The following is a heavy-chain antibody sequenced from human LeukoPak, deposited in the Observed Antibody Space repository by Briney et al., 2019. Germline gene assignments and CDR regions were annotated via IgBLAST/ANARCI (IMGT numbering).Heavy chain of an antibody. CDR1: GFTFSLYH. V-gene: IGHV3-21*01. CDR2: ISSSRSYI. J-gene: IGHJ4*02. CDR3: ARDFGYTYGRSAFDY. D-gene: IGHD5-18*01. Sequence: GGALRLSCAASGFTFSLYHMNWVRQAPGKGLEWVSSISSSRSYIYYADSVKGRFTISRDNATNSLYLQMNSLRAADTAVYYSARDFGYTYGRSAFDYWGQRTLVTVSS.